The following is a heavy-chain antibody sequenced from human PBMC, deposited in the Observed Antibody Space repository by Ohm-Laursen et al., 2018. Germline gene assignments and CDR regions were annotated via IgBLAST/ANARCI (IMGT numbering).Heavy chain of an antibody. J-gene: IGHJ4*02. CDR2: ISYDGSNK. Sequence: SLRLSCTASGFTFSSYGMHWVRQAPGKGLEWGAVISYDGSNKYYADSVKGRFTISRDNSKNTLYLQMNSLRAEDTAVYYGAKGDSSGYYLGFWGQGTLVTVSS. D-gene: IGHD3-22*01. CDR1: GFTFSSYG. CDR3: AKGDSSGYYLGF. V-gene: IGHV3-30*18.